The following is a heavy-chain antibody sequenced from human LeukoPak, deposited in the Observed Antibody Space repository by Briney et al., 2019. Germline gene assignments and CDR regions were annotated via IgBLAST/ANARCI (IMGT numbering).Heavy chain of an antibody. J-gene: IGHJ4*02. CDR1: GFTFSSYS. D-gene: IGHD2-15*01. V-gene: IGHV3-21*01. CDR2: ISSGSTYI. CDR3: ASSSGASWGYFDY. Sequence: GGSLRLSCSAAGFTFSSYSMKWVRQAPGKGRDWVSSISSGSTYIYYADSVKGRFTLSRDNAKNSLYLQMNSLRAEDTAVYYCASSSGASWGYFDYWGQGTLVTVSS.